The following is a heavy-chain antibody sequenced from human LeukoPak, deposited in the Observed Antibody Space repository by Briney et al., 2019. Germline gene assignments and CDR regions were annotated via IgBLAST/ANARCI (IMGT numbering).Heavy chain of an antibody. V-gene: IGHV3-23*01. CDR3: AKDPYTAIIDY. CDR1: GFTFSSYG. Sequence: GGSLRLSCAASGFTFSSYGMSWVRQAPGKGLEWVSAISGSGGSTYYADSVKSRFTISRDNSKNTLYLQMNSLRAEDTAVYYRAKDPYTAIIDYWGQGTLVTVSS. CDR2: ISGSGGST. D-gene: IGHD5-18*01. J-gene: IGHJ4*02.